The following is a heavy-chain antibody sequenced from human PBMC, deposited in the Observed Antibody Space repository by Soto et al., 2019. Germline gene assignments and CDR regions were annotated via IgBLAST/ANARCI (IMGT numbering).Heavy chain of an antibody. CDR3: ARGPSEYEGNDYLHYGMDG. V-gene: IGHV3-48*02. Sequence: GSLRLSCAASGFTFSSYSMNWVRQAPGKGLEWVSYISSSSSTIYYADSVKGGFTISRDNTKNSLYLQMHSLRDEDKAVYYCARGPSEYEGNDYLHYGMDGWGQGTTVNVAS. CDR2: ISSSSSTI. D-gene: IGHD1-1*01. J-gene: IGHJ6*01. CDR1: GFTFSSYS.